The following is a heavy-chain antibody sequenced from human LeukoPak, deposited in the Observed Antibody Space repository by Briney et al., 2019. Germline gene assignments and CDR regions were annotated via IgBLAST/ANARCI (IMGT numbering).Heavy chain of an antibody. V-gene: IGHV3-48*03. J-gene: IGHJ4*02. CDR2: ISSSGSTI. CDR3: ACGDTAMANLDY. D-gene: IGHD5-18*01. CDR1: GFTFSSYE. Sequence: GGSLRLSCAASGFTFSSYEMNCVRQAPGKGLEWVSYISSSGSTIYYADSVKGRFTISRDNAKNSLYLQMNSLRAEDTAVYYCACGDTAMANLDYWGQGTLVTVSS.